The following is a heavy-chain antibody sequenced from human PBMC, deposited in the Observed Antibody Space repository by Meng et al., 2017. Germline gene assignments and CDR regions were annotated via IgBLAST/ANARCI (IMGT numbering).Heavy chain of an antibody. J-gene: IGHJ4*02. Sequence: VQLGASGERVKKAWASVKVSGKASGYTFTSYGISWVRQAPGQGLEWMGWIGAYNGNTNYAQKLQGRVTMTTDTSTSTAYMELRSLRSDDTAVYYCARGGIAVAIDYWGQGTLVTVSS. D-gene: IGHD6-19*01. CDR2: IGAYNGNT. CDR1: GYTFTSYG. V-gene: IGHV1-18*01. CDR3: ARGGIAVAIDY.